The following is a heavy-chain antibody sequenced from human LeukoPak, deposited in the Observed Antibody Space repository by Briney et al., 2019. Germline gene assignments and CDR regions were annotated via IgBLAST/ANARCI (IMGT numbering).Heavy chain of an antibody. CDR2: IYTSGST. J-gene: IGHJ5*02. V-gene: IGHV4-4*07. D-gene: IGHD2-8*01. Sequence: SETLSLTCTVSGGSISSYYWSWIRQPAGKGLEWIGRIYTSGSTNYNPSLGSRVTISVDTSKNQFALKLSSVTAADTAVYYCARAFRMYALHNWFDPWGQGTLVTVSS. CDR3: ARAFRMYALHNWFDP. CDR1: GGSISSYY.